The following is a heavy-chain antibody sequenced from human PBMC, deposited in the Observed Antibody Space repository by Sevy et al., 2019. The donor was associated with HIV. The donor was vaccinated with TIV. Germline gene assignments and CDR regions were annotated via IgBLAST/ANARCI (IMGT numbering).Heavy chain of an antibody. D-gene: IGHD6-19*01. J-gene: IGHJ4*02. CDR3: AKDASSQWLNYFFDY. V-gene: IGHV3-30*18. CDR2: ISYGGTNK. CDR1: GFTFSNYG. Sequence: GGSLRLSCAASGFTFSNYGIHWVRQAPGKGLEWLAAISYGGTNKYYTDSVKGGFTISRDNSKNTLYLQMNSLRAEDTAVYFCAKDASSQWLNYFFDYWGQGTLVTVSS.